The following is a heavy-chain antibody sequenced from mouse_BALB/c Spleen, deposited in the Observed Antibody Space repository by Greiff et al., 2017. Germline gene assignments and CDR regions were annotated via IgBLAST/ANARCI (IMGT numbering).Heavy chain of an antibody. CDR2: ISSGSSTI. CDR1: GFTFSSFG. V-gene: IGHV5-17*02. J-gene: IGHJ2*01. D-gene: IGHD2-4*01. Sequence: EVQVVESGGGLVQPGGSRKLSCAASGFTFSSFGMHWVRQAPEKGLEWVAYISSGSSTIYYADTVKGRFTISRDNPKNTLFLQMTSLRSEDTAMFYCARNSDYECYFDYWGQGTTLTVSS. CDR3: ARNSDYECYFDY.